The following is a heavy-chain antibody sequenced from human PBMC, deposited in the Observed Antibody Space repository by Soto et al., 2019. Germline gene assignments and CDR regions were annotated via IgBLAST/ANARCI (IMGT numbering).Heavy chain of an antibody. CDR3: ARGNQYPRLRFLEWSNSNWFDP. CDR1: GYTFTGYY. D-gene: IGHD3-3*01. Sequence: ASVKVSCKASGYTFTGYYMHWVRQAPGQGLEWMGWINPNSGGTNYAQKFQGWVTMTRDTSISTAYMELSRLRSDDTAVYYCARGNQYPRLRFLEWSNSNWFDPWGQGTLVTVSS. J-gene: IGHJ5*02. CDR2: INPNSGGT. V-gene: IGHV1-2*04.